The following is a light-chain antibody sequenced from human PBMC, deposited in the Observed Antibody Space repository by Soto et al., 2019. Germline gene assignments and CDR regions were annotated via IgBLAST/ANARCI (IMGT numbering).Light chain of an antibody. CDR1: QSISSN. V-gene: IGKV3-15*01. CDR2: GAS. CDR3: EQYNNWFSIT. J-gene: IGKJ5*01. Sequence: EIVLTQSPGTLSLSPGERATLSCRASQSISSNYLAWYQQKPGQAPRLLIYGASTRATGIPARFSGSGFGTEFTLTISSLQPEDFAVYYCEQYNNWFSITFGQGTRLEI.